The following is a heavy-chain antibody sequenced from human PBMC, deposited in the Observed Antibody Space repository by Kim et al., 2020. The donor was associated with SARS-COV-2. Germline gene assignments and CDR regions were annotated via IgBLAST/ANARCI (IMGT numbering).Heavy chain of an antibody. D-gene: IGHD6-19*01. CDR2: ISPDSGGT. V-gene: IGHV1-2*06. Sequence: ASVKVSCKTSGYTFTAFYVHWVRQAPGQGLEWMGRISPDSGGTNYAQDFQGRVTMTRDTSINTAYMELSSLRFDDTAVYYCARGRIDSGGWYESDYWGQGTLVTVSS. J-gene: IGHJ4*02. CDR1: GYTFTAFY. CDR3: ARGRIDSGGWYESDY.